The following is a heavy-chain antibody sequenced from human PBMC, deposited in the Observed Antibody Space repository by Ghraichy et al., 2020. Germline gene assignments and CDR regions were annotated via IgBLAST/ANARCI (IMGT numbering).Heavy chain of an antibody. CDR1: GGSISSYY. V-gene: IGHV4-59*01. Sequence: SETLSLTCTVSGGSISSYYWSWIRQPPGKGLEWIGYIYYTGSTNSNPSLKLRVTISVYTSKNQFSLKLSSVTAADTAVYYCAAGIPLYGMDVWGHGTTVTVSS. CDR2: IYYTGST. J-gene: IGHJ6*02. D-gene: IGHD1-14*01. CDR3: AAGIPLYGMDV.